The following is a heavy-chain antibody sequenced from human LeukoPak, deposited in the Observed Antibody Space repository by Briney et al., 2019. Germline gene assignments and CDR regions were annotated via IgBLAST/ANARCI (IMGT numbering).Heavy chain of an antibody. CDR3: AREKVAVVDY. CDR1: GFTFSSYS. J-gene: IGHJ4*02. CDR2: ISSSSSYI. V-gene: IGHV3-21*01. Sequence: GGSLRLSCAASGFTFSSYSMNWVRQAPGKGLGWVSSISSSSSYIYYADSVKGRFTISRDNSKNTLYLQMNSLRAEDTAVYYCAREKVAVVDYWGQGTLVTVSS. D-gene: IGHD2-15*01.